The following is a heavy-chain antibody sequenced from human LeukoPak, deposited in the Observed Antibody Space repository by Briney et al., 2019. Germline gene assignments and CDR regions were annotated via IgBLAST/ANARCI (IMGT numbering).Heavy chain of an antibody. CDR2: IKTDASEK. V-gene: IGHV3-7*03. CDR3: AREEYFDF. Sequence: PGGSLRLSCETSGFIFSNCWMTWVRQAPGKGLEWVANIKTDASEKYYADSVKGRFTISRDNAKMSLYLQMNSLRAEDTAVYYCAREEYFDFWGQGTLVTVSS. D-gene: IGHD6-6*01. J-gene: IGHJ4*02. CDR1: GFIFSNCW.